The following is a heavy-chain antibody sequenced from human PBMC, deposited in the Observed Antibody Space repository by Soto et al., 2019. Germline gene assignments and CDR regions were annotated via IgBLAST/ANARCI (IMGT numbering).Heavy chain of an antibody. D-gene: IGHD4-17*01. V-gene: IGHV3-21*04. CDR2: ISRSDIYI. Sequence: GGSLRLSCAASGFTFSSYSMNWVRQAPGKGLEWVSSISRSDIYIFYADSLKGRSTIYRDNAKNSLFLQMNSLRPEDTALYYCAKDMKWGGMTTIHYFDSWGQGTLVTVSS. CDR1: GFTFSSYS. CDR3: AKDMKWGGMTTIHYFDS. J-gene: IGHJ4*02.